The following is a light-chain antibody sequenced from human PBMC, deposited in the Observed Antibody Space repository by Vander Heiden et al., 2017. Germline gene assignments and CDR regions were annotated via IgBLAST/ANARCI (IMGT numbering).Light chain of an antibody. CDR1: SSDVGSYNY. V-gene: IGLV2-14*01. Sequence: QSSLAQPASVSGSPGQSITISCTGTSSDVGSYNYVSRYQHYPGKAPSLMIYEVSKRPSGVSNRFSGSKSGNTASLTISGRQAEDEADYYCSSYTSRNTLVFGGGTKLTVL. CDR3: SSYTSRNTLV. CDR2: EVS. J-gene: IGLJ3*02.